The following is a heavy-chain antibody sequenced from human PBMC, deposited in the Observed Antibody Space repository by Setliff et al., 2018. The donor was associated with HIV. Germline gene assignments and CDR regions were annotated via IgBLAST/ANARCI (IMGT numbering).Heavy chain of an antibody. Sequence: HPGGSLRLSCAASGFTFSSYAMSWVRQAPGKGLEWVSAISGSGGSTYYADSVKGRFTISRDNSKNTLYLQMNSLRAEDTAVYYCAKAELSSGRYYFDYWGQGTLVTVSS. CDR2: ISGSGGST. CDR3: AKAELSSGRYYFDY. V-gene: IGHV3-23*01. J-gene: IGHJ4*02. CDR1: GFTFSSYA. D-gene: IGHD6-19*01.